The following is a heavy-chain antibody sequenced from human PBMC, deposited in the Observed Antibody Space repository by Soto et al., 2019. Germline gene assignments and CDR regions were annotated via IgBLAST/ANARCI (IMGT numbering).Heavy chain of an antibody. CDR1: GFTFSSYW. CDR3: ARDQGYCSGGSCYVAGY. J-gene: IGHJ4*02. Sequence: EVQVVESGGGLVQPGGSQRLSCAASGFTFSSYWMHWVRQAPGKGLVWVSRINSDGSSTSYADSVKGRFTVSRDNAKNTLYLQMNSLRAEDTAVYYCARDQGYCSGGSCYVAGYWGQGTLVTVSS. D-gene: IGHD2-15*01. V-gene: IGHV3-74*01. CDR2: INSDGSST.